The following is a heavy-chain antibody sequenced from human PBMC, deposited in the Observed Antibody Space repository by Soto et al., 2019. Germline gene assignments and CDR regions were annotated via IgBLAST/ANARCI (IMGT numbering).Heavy chain of an antibody. CDR3: AKGGATVTTY. Sequence: EVQLLESGGALVQPGGSLRLSCAASGFTFSSYAMSWVRQAPGQGLEWVSSISSGGTTYYADSVKGRFTISRDDSENTLYLQMSTLRAEDTAVYYCAKGGATVTTYWGQGNLVNGSS. CDR2: ISSGGTT. CDR1: GFTFSSYA. J-gene: IGHJ4*02. D-gene: IGHD4-17*01. V-gene: IGHV3-23*01.